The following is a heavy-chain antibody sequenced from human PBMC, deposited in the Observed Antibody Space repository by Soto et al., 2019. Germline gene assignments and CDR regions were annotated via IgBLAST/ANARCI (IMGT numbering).Heavy chain of an antibody. CDR2: ISAYNGKR. CDR1: GYDFTXYG. J-gene: IGHJ3*02. D-gene: IGHD2-21*01. V-gene: IGHV1-18*01. Sequence: QGQLLQSGDEVKKPGASVRVSCRASGYDFTXYGISWVRQAPGQGLEWVSWISAYNGKRDTAQKFQGRVTMTLDTSTDTAHMELGDLTSADTAVYYCARGRIVASIHDAFEIWGQGTMVAVSS. CDR3: ARGRIVASIHDAFEI.